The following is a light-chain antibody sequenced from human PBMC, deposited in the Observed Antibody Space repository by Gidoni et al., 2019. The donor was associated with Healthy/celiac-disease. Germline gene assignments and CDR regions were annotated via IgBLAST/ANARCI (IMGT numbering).Light chain of an antibody. CDR3: QSYDSSNRV. J-gene: IGLJ3*02. CDR2: EDN. Sequence: NFMLTQPHSVSESPGKTVTISCTRSSGSLASNYVQWYQQCPGSSPTTVIYEDNQRPSGVPDRFSGSIDSSSNSASLTISGLKTEDEADYYCQSYDSSNRVFGGGTKLTVL. V-gene: IGLV6-57*01. CDR1: SGSLASNY.